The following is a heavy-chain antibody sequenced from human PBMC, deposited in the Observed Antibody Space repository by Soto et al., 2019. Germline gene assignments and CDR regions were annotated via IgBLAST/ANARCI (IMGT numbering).Heavy chain of an antibody. CDR3: ARDRVDITMVRGVHYYYYGMDV. D-gene: IGHD3-10*01. CDR2: ISYDGSNK. CDR1: GFTFSSYA. J-gene: IGHJ6*02. Sequence: GGSLRLSCAASGFTFSSYAMHWVRQAPGKGLEWVAVISYDGSNKYYADSVKGRFTISRDNSKNTLYLQMNSLRAEDTAVYYCARDRVDITMVRGVHYYYYGMDVWGQGTTVTVSS. V-gene: IGHV3-30-3*01.